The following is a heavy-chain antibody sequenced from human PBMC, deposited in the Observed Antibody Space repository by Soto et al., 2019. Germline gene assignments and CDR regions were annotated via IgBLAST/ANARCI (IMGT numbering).Heavy chain of an antibody. V-gene: IGHV3-30*18. J-gene: IGHJ4*02. CDR3: AKIRSGYCSGTSCQSLGY. Sequence: QVQLVESGGGVVQPGRSLRLSCAASGFTFSTYGMHWVRQAPGKGLEWVAIISYDGTNKYYADSVKGRFTISRDNSKNKLYLQMNSLRDEDTAVYYCAKIRSGYCSGTSCQSLGYWGQGTLVTVSS. CDR2: ISYDGTNK. D-gene: IGHD2-2*01. CDR1: GFTFSTYG.